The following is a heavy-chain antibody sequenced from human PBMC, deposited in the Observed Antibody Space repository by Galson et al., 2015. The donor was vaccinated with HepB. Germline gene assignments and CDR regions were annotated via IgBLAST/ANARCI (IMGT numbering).Heavy chain of an antibody. Sequence: SVKVSCKASGGTFSSYAISWVRQAPGQGLEWMGGIIPIFGTANYAQKFQGRVTITADESTSTAYMELSSLRSEDTAVYYCARDPPYCSGGSCSDAFDIWGQATIVTVSS. CDR3: ARDPPYCSGGSCSDAFDI. CDR1: GGTFSSYA. J-gene: IGHJ3*02. V-gene: IGHV1-69*13. CDR2: IIPIFGTA. D-gene: IGHD2-15*01.